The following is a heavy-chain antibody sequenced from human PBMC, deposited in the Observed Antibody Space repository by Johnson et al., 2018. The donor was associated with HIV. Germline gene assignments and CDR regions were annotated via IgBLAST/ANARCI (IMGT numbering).Heavy chain of an antibody. CDR1: GFTFDDYA. D-gene: IGHD2-8*01. J-gene: IGHJ3*01. CDR2: ISWDGGST. Sequence: VQLVESGGGVVQPGRSLRLSCAASGFTFDDYAMHWVRQAPGKGLEWISLISWDGGSTYYADSVKGRFTISRDNSKNSLYLQMNSLKTEDTAVYYCTIARTYFWGQGTMVTVSS. V-gene: IGHV3-43D*03. CDR3: TIARTYF.